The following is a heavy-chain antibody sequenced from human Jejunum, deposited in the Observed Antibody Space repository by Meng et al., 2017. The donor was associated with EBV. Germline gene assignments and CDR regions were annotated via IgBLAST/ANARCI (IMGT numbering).Heavy chain of an antibody. Sequence: QVRLQESGPGLLKPSQTLSLTCVVSGGSISGGGYYWSWIRQPPGKGLEWIGYIHYNGATYYNPSLKSRLTMAVDTSKNQFSLKLSSVTAADTAVYYCARVNGYCSEGTRYYLDYWGQGTLVTVAS. D-gene: IGHD2-15*01. CDR1: GGSISGGGYY. J-gene: IGHJ4*02. CDR3: ARVNGYCSEGTRYYLDY. V-gene: IGHV4-30-4*01. CDR2: IHYNGAT.